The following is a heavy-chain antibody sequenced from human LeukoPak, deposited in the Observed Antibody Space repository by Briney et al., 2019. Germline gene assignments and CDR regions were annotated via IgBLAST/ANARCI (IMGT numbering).Heavy chain of an antibody. D-gene: IGHD6-13*01. CDR1: GGTFSSYA. CDR2: TIPILGIA. J-gene: IGHJ4*02. V-gene: IGHV1-69*04. CDR3: ASHSSSWDY. Sequence: SSVKVSCKASGGTFSSYAISWVRQAPGQGLEWMGRTIPILGIANYAQKFQGRVTITADKSTSTAYMELSSLRSEDTAVYYCASHSSSWDYWGQGTLVTVSS.